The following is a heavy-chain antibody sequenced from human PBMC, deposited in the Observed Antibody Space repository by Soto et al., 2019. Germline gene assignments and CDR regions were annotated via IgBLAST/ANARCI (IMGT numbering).Heavy chain of an antibody. CDR1: GYPISSGHY. V-gene: IGHV4-38-2*01. D-gene: IGHD3-10*01. J-gene: IGHJ4*02. Sequence: SETLSLTCAVSGYPISSGHYWGWIRQPPGKGLEWIGTIFHRGSTYYNPSLRSRVTMSGDTSKNQFSLRLISVAAADSAAYYCARYGDPFYFDYWGQGALVTVSS. CDR3: ARYGDPFYFDY. CDR2: IFHRGST.